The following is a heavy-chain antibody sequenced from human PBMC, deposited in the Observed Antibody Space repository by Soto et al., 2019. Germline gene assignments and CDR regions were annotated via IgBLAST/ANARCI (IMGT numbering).Heavy chain of an antibody. CDR2: IYWDDDK. CDR3: VHRAGIDGNWNGGYFDY. CDR1: GFSLSARPVA. V-gene: IGHV2-5*02. D-gene: IGHD1-1*01. J-gene: IGHJ4*02. Sequence: QITLRESGPTRVKPTQTLTLTCTFSGFSLSARPVAVGWIRQPPGKALERLALIYWDDDKRYSPSLMSRLTLTKDTPNNPVVLTMTNMDPLDTAIYYCVHRAGIDGNWNGGYFDYWGQGALVTVSS.